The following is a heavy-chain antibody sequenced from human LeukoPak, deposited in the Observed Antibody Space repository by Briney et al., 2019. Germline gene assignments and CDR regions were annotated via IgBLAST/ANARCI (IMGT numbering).Heavy chain of an antibody. CDR3: VVTYYYGSGSYYNGDAFDI. Sequence: PSETLSLTCTVSGGSISSYYWSWIRQPAGKGLEWIGRIYTSGSTNYNPSLKSRVTMSVDTSKNQFPLKLSSVTAADTAVYYCVVTYYYGSGSYYNGDAFDIWGQGTMVTVSS. D-gene: IGHD3-10*01. CDR1: GGSISSYY. V-gene: IGHV4-4*07. CDR2: IYTSGST. J-gene: IGHJ3*02.